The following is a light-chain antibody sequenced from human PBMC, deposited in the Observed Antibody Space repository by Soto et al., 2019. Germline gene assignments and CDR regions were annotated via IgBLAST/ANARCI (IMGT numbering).Light chain of an antibody. V-gene: IGLV2-8*01. CDR3: VLYMRSGISV. J-gene: IGLJ2*01. CDR1: KSDIGVYDF. Sequence: QSALTQPPSASGSPGQSVTISCTGTKSDIGVYDFVSWYQHHPGKAPRLIIYEVVQRPSGVPDRFSGSILGNRAALTITGAQADDESDYYCVLYMRSGISVFGGGTKLTVL. CDR2: EVV.